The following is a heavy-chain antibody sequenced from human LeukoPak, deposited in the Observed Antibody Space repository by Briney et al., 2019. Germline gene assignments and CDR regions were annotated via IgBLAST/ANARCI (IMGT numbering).Heavy chain of an antibody. J-gene: IGHJ2*01. CDR2: ISYDGSNK. CDR1: GFTFSNYG. V-gene: IGHV3-30*18. CDR3: AKQTYWYFDL. Sequence: SGRSLRLSCAASGFTFSNYGMHWVRQAPGKGLEWVAIISYDGSNKYYTDSVKGRFTISRDNSKNTLYLQINSLRAEDTAVYYCAKQTYWYFDLWGRGTPVTVSS.